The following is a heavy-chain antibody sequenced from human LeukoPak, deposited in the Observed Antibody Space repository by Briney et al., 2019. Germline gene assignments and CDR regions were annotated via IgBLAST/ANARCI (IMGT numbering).Heavy chain of an antibody. Sequence: QTGGSLRLSCAASGFTVSSNYMSWVRQAPGKGLEWVSVIYSGGSTYYADSVKGRFTISRDNSKNTLYLQMNSLRAEDTAVYYCARATMTTDWYFDLWGRGTLVTVSS. J-gene: IGHJ2*01. CDR2: IYSGGST. CDR1: GFTVSSNY. CDR3: ARATMTTDWYFDL. D-gene: IGHD5-12*01. V-gene: IGHV3-66*02.